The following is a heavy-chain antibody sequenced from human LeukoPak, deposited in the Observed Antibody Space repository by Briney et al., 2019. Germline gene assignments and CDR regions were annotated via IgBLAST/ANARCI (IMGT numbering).Heavy chain of an antibody. CDR2: ISGSGGST. V-gene: IGHV3-23*01. CDR3: AKDGSYYYDSSGYYFFDY. CDR1: GFTFSSYA. J-gene: IGHJ4*02. D-gene: IGHD3-22*01. Sequence: GGSLRLSCAASGFTFSSYAMSWVRQAPGKGLEWVSAISGSGGSTYYADSVKGRFTISRDNSKNTLYLQMSSLRAEDTAVYYCAKDGSYYYDSSGYYFFDYWGQGTLVTVSS.